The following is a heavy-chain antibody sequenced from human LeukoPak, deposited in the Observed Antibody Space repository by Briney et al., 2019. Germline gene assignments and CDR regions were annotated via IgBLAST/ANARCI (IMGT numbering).Heavy chain of an antibody. V-gene: IGHV1-69*13. CDR1: GGTFSSYA. Sequence: SVKVSCKASGGTFSSYAISWVRQAPGQGLEWMGGIIPIFGTANYAQKFQGRVTITADESTSTAYIELSSLRSEDTAVYYCARDLDSSSPGVDYWGQGTLVTVSS. CDR2: IIPIFGTA. D-gene: IGHD6-13*01. J-gene: IGHJ4*02. CDR3: ARDLDSSSPGVDY.